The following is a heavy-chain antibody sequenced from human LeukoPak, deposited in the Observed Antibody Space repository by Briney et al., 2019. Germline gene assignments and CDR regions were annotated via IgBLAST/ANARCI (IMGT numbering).Heavy chain of an antibody. V-gene: IGHV3-23*01. Sequence: PGASLRLSCAASGFTFSSYAMSWVRQAPGKGLEWVSAISGSGGSTYYADSVKGRFTISRDNSKNTLYLQMNSLGAEDTAVYYCAKDGWPSQEQWLEYYFDYWGQGTLVTVSS. CDR3: AKDGWPSQEQWLEYYFDY. J-gene: IGHJ4*02. CDR2: ISGSGGST. CDR1: GFTFSSYA. D-gene: IGHD6-19*01.